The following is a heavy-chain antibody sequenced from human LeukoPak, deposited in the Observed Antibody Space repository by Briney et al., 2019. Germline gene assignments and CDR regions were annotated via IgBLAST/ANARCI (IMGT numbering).Heavy chain of an antibody. J-gene: IGHJ6*03. CDR1: VYTFTSYD. V-gene: IGHV1-8*01. CDR3: ARFGGTSRARNYYSYYYMDV. D-gene: IGHD2-2*01. Sequence: ASVKVSCKASVYTFTSYDINWVRQATGQGVERMGWMNPNSGNTGYAQKFQRRVAMTRDTSISTAYMELSTLRSEDTAVYYCARFGGTSRARNYYSYYYMDVWGKGTTVTVSS. CDR2: MNPNSGNT.